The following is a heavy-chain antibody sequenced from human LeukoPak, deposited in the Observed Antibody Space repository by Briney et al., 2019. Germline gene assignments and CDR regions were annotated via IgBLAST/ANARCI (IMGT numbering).Heavy chain of an antibody. J-gene: IGHJ4*02. D-gene: IGHD6-19*01. V-gene: IGHV3-9*01. CDR1: GFTFDDYA. CDR3: ARTGAVAGKGFVY. Sequence: PGGSLRLSCAASGFTFDDYAMHWVRQAPGKGLEWVSGISWNSGSIGYADSVKGRFTISRDNAKNSLYLQMNSLRAEDTALYYCARTGAVAGKGFVYWGQGTLVTVSS. CDR2: ISWNSGSI.